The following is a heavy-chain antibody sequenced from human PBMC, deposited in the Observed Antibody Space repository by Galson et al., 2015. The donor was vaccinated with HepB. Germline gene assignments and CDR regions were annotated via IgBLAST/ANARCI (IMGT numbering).Heavy chain of an antibody. CDR2: IIPILGIA. Sequence: SVKVSCKASGGTFSSYAISWVRQAPGQGLEWMGRIIPILGIANYAQKFQGRVTITADKSTSTAYMELSSLRSEDTAVYYCARAQGGSYYQRGHDAFDIWGQGTMVTVSS. V-gene: IGHV1-69*04. D-gene: IGHD1-26*01. CDR1: GGTFSSYA. CDR3: ARAQGGSYYQRGHDAFDI. J-gene: IGHJ3*02.